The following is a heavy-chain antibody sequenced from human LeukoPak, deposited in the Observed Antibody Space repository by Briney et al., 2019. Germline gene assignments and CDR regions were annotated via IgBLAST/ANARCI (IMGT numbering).Heavy chain of an antibody. CDR1: GFTFSSYA. CDR2: ISSNGGST. V-gene: IGHV3-64*01. J-gene: IGHJ6*03. CDR3: AKEGAYYDSGSYIGHYMDV. Sequence: GGSLRLSCAASGFTFSSYAMHWVRQAPGKGLEYVSAISSNGGSTYYANSVKGRFTISRDNAKNSLYLQMNSLRAEDTAVYYCAKEGAYYDSGSYIGHYMDVWGKGTTVTVSS. D-gene: IGHD3-10*01.